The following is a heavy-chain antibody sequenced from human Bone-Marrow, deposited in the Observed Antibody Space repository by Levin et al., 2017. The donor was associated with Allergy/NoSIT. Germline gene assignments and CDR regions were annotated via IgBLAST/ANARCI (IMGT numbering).Heavy chain of an antibody. D-gene: IGHD1-26*01. CDR3: ARDEGYRLIELLSCFDC. V-gene: IGHV4-38-2*02. CDR1: GYSINTSYH. Sequence: SETLSLTCAVSGYSINTSYHWGWFRQPPGKGLQWIGSIFYNGKTHYNPSLRSRVTISLDTSRNQLSLGLISVTAADTAVYFCARDEGYRLIELLSCFDCWGQGTLVTVSS. J-gene: IGHJ4*02. CDR2: IFYNGKT.